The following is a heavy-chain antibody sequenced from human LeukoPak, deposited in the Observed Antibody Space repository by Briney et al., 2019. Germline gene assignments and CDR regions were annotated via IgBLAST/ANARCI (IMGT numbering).Heavy chain of an antibody. Sequence: ASETLSLTCTVSGGSTSSGDYYWSWIRQPPGKGLEWIGYIYYSGSTYYNPSLKSRVTISVDTSKNQFSPKLSSVTAADTAVYYCASRFWSGYLFDYWGQGTLVTVSS. CDR1: GGSTSSGDYY. J-gene: IGHJ4*02. D-gene: IGHD3-3*01. V-gene: IGHV4-30-4*08. CDR2: IYYSGST. CDR3: ASRFWSGYLFDY.